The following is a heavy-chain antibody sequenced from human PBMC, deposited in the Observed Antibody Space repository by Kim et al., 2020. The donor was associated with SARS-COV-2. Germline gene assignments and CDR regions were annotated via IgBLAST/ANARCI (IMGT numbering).Heavy chain of an antibody. Sequence: QKFQGRVTITADKSTRTAYMELSSLRSEDTAVYYCASTTQGIAAAPLGYWGQGTLVTVSS. CDR3: ASTTQGIAAAPLGY. D-gene: IGHD6-13*01. J-gene: IGHJ4*02. V-gene: IGHV1-69*02.